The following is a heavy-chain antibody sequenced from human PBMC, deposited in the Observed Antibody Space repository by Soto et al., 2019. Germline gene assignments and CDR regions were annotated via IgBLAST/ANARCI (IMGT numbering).Heavy chain of an antibody. CDR1: EFTFRSYW. D-gene: IGHD1-7*01. CDR3: ARSLPGTYGAFDL. Sequence: XGSLILSCAASEFTFRSYWMHWVRQSPGKGLVWVSRISGDGSSTNYADSAKGRFTISRDNAKNTVYLQIDSLRAEDTAVYYCARSLPGTYGAFDLWGQGTVVTVSS. V-gene: IGHV3-74*01. J-gene: IGHJ3*01. CDR2: ISGDGSST.